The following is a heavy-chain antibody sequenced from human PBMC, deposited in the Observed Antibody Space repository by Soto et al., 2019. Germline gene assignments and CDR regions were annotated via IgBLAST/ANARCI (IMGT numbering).Heavy chain of an antibody. CDR1: GFTFSNAW. J-gene: IGHJ4*02. Sequence: EVQLVESGGGLVKPGGSLRLSCAASGFTFSNAWMSWVRQAPGKGLEWVGRIKSKTDGGTTDYAAPVKGRFTISRDDSKNKLYLQMNSLKTEDTAVYYCTTELTNGYSYGFDYWGQGTLVTVSS. CDR2: IKSKTDGGTT. D-gene: IGHD5-18*01. V-gene: IGHV3-15*01. CDR3: TTELTNGYSYGFDY.